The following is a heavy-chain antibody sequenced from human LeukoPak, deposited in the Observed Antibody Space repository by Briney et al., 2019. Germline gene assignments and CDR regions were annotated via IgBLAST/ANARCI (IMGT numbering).Heavy chain of an antibody. D-gene: IGHD2-8*01. J-gene: IGHJ3*02. CDR3: ARLMLGKGDAFDI. CDR2: ISSSSSYI. V-gene: IGHV3-21*01. Sequence: GGSLRLSCAASGFTFSSYEMNWVRQAPGKGLEWVSSISSSSSYIYYADSVKGRFTISRDNAKNSLYLQMNSLRAEDTAVYYCARLMLGKGDAFDIWGQGTMVTVSS. CDR1: GFTFSSYE.